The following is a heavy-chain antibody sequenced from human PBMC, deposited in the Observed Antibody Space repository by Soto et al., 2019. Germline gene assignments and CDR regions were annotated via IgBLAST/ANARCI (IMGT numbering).Heavy chain of an antibody. CDR2: ISSSSRYI. CDR1: GFTFRSYR. J-gene: IGHJ4*02. Sequence: EVQLVECGGGLVKPGGSLRLSCAASGFTFRSYRMNCVRQAPGKGLEWVSSISSSSRYIYYADSVKGRFTISRDNAKNSLSLQMNSLRAEDTAVYYCARGPYGSGSYSFDYWGQGTLVTVSS. D-gene: IGHD3-10*01. CDR3: ARGPYGSGSYSFDY. V-gene: IGHV3-21*01.